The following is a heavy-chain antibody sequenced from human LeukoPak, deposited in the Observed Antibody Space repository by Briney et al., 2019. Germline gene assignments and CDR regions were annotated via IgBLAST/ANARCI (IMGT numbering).Heavy chain of an antibody. CDR1: GGPISSHY. Sequence: KPSEPLSPTCTVPGGPISSHYCNWLRRPPGRGLEWIRNTYCSGSINYHSSLTSRATISIDTSKNKFPLKLSSVTAAVMAVYYCARDKVVESSGYYRYFDYWGQGTLVTVSS. V-gene: IGHV4-59*11. CDR2: TYCSGSI. J-gene: IGHJ4*02. CDR3: ARDKVVESSGYYRYFDY. D-gene: IGHD3-22*01.